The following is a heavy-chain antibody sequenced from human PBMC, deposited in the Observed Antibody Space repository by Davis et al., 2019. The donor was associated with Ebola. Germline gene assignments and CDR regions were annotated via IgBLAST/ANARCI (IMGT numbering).Heavy chain of an antibody. J-gene: IGHJ4*02. CDR2: MSPTTSTR. V-gene: IGHV3-48*02. Sequence: GESLKISCVGSGFSFSGYAMNWVRQAPGKGLEWVSYMSPTTSTRHYADSVKGRFTISRDNAKDSLYLEMNSLGDEDTAVYYCARSACSGDCAIDYWGQGILVTVSS. CDR3: ARSACSGDCAIDY. CDR1: GFSFSGYA. D-gene: IGHD2-21*01.